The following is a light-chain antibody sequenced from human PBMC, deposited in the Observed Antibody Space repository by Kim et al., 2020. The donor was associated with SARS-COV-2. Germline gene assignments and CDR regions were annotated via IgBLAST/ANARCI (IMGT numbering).Light chain of an antibody. Sequence: GQRGTILSSGTNSNIGSNGVDGDQQLPGTAPKLIIYRNDERPSGVPDRFSGSKSGTSASLGISGLQSEDEADYYCVAWDDSLNARVFGGGTQLTVL. CDR3: VAWDDSLNARV. J-gene: IGLJ2*01. V-gene: IGLV1-44*01. CDR2: RND. CDR1: NSNIGSNG.